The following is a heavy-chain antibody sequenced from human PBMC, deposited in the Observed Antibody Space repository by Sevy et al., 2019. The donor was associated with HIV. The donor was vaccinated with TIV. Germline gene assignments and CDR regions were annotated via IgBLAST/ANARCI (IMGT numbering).Heavy chain of an antibody. J-gene: IGHJ3*02. CDR2: ISSSSSTI. Sequence: GGSLRLSCAASGFTFSSYSMNWVRQAPGKGLEWVSYISSSSSTIYYAHSVKGRFTISRDNAKNSLYLQMNSLRDEDTAVYYCAAPPDYGGNDDAFDIWGQGTMVTVSS. CDR1: GFTFSSYS. CDR3: AAPPDYGGNDDAFDI. V-gene: IGHV3-48*02. D-gene: IGHD4-17*01.